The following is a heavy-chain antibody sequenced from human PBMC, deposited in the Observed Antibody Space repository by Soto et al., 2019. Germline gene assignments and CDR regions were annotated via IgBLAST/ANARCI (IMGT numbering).Heavy chain of an antibody. D-gene: IGHD3-10*01. CDR2: IHNSGST. CDR1: GDSISNAAYY. CDR3: TRRSRWYYYGTASYYNLWFDS. V-gene: IGHV4-39*01. Sequence: QLQLQESGPGLVKPSETLSLTCTVSGDSISNAAYYWGWIRQPPGKGLEWIGSIHNSGSTYFNPSLKSRVTISVDTSKNQFSLKLSSVTAADTAVYFCTRRSRWYYYGTASYYNLWFDSWGQGTLVTVSS. J-gene: IGHJ5*01.